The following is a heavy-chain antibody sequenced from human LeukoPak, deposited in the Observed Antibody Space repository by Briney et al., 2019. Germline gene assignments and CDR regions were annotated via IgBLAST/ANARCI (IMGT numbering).Heavy chain of an antibody. CDR2: IYHSGST. CDR1: GGSISSSNW. J-gene: IGHJ6*02. D-gene: IGHD3-3*01. V-gene: IGHV4-4*02. CDR3: ASGSPSGYYDFWSGYYRYYYYGMDV. Sequence: SETLSLTCAVSGGSISSSNWWSWVRQPPGKGLEWIGEIYHSGSTNYNPSLKSRVTISVDTSKNQFSLKLSSVTAADTAVYYCASGSPSGYYDFWSGYYRYYYYGMDVWGQGTTVTVSS.